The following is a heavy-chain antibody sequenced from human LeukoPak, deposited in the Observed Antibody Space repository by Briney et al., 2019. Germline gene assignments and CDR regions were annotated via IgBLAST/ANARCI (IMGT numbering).Heavy chain of an antibody. D-gene: IGHD2-2*01. J-gene: IGHJ6*02. CDR2: ISSSSSYI. V-gene: IGHV3-21*01. CDR1: GFTFSSYS. CDR3: ARGAGYCSSTSCPLYYYYGKDV. Sequence: GSLRLTCAASGFTFSSYSMNWVRQAPGKGLEWVSSISSSSSYIYYADSVKGRFTMSRDNAKNSLYLQMNSLRAEDTAVYYCARGAGYCSSTSCPLYYYYGKDVWGQGTTVTVSS.